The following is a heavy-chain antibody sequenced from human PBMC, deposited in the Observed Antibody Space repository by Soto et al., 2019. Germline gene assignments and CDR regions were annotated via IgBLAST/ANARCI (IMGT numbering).Heavy chain of an antibody. Sequence: GESLRISCKNSGYNFTNYWINWVRQMPGKGLEWMGRIDPSDSYTTYSPSFDGHVTISTDKSITTAYLQWSSLRAADAAMYYCAIGLNYYDTTRYKLSLWAQGSLVIVSA. CDR1: GYNFTNYW. D-gene: IGHD3-22*01. CDR3: AIGLNYYDTTRYKLSL. CDR2: IDPSDSYT. J-gene: IGHJ4*02. V-gene: IGHV5-10-1*01.